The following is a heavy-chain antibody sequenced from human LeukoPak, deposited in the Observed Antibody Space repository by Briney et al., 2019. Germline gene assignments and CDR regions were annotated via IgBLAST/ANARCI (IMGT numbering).Heavy chain of an antibody. Sequence: ASVKVSCKASGGTFSSYAISWVRQAPGQGLEWMGGITPIFGTANYAQKFQGRVTITADESTSTAYMELSSLRSEDTAVYYCARDCSGGSCYDYWGQGTLVTVSS. D-gene: IGHD2-15*01. J-gene: IGHJ4*02. CDR1: GGTFSSYA. CDR2: ITPIFGTA. CDR3: ARDCSGGSCYDY. V-gene: IGHV1-69*13.